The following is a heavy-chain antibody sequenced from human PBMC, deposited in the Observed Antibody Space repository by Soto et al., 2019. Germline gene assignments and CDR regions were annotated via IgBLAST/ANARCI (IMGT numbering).Heavy chain of an antibody. CDR2: MNPNSGNT. V-gene: IGHV1-8*01. D-gene: IGHD5-18*01. Sequence: ASVKVSCKASGYTFTSYDINWVRQATGQGLEWMGWMNPNSGNTGYAQKFQGRVTMTRNTSISTAYMELSSLRSEDTAVYCWAGEVEYSYGYYYYYGMDVWGQGTTVTVSS. CDR3: AGEVEYSYGYYYYYGMDV. CDR1: GYTFTSYD. J-gene: IGHJ6*02.